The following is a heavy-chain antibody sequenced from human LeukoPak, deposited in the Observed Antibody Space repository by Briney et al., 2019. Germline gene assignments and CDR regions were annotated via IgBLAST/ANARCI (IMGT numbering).Heavy chain of an antibody. CDR2: ISSSGDTI. J-gene: IGHJ3*02. D-gene: IGHD2-15*01. V-gene: IGHV3-48*03. Sequence: GGSLRLSCAASGFIFNNYEMNWVRQAPGKGLKWVSYISSSGDTIYYEDSVKGRFTISRDIAKNSLYLQMNSLRAEDTAVYYCARARGDMDAFDIWGQGTMVTVSS. CDR3: ARARGDMDAFDI. CDR1: GFIFNNYE.